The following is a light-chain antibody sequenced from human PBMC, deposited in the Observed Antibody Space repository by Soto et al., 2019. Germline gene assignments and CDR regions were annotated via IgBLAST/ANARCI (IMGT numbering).Light chain of an antibody. J-gene: IGKJ2*01. CDR1: QGISTY. V-gene: IGKV1-39*01. Sequence: DIQMTQSPSSLSASVGDRVTITCRASQGISTYLVWYQQRQGIAPKLLIYDASSLLSGVPSRFSGSGSGTDFTLTISSLQPEDFATYYCQQSYRTPYTFGQGTKLETK. CDR2: DAS. CDR3: QQSYRTPYT.